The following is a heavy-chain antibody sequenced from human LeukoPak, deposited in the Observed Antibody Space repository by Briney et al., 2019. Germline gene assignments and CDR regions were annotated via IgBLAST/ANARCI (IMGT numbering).Heavy chain of an antibody. J-gene: IGHJ5*02. V-gene: IGHV3-30*02. CDR1: GFTFSTYA. Sequence: GGSLRLSCAASGFTFSTYAMHWVRQAPGKGLEWVAFIRYDGSSKYYEDSVKGRFTVSRDNSKNTLYLQMNSLRGEDTAVYYCATDRAEYYQDSSGYYYHWGQGTLVTVSS. CDR3: ATDRAEYYQDSSGYYYH. CDR2: IRYDGSSK. D-gene: IGHD3-22*01.